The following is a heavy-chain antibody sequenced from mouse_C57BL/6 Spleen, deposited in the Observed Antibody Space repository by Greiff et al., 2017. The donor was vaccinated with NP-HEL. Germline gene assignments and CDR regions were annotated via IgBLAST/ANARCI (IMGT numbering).Heavy chain of an antibody. CDR2: IYPGSGST. V-gene: IGHV1-55*01. CDR1: GYTFTSYW. CDR3: ARYYSNPYCFDY. J-gene: IGHJ2*01. Sequence: VQLQQPGAELVKPGASVKMSCKASGYTFTSYWITWVKQRPGQGLEWIGDIYPGSGSTNYNEKFKSKATLTVDTSSSTAYMQLSSLTSEDSAVYYCARYYSNPYCFDYWGQGTTLTVSS. D-gene: IGHD2-5*01.